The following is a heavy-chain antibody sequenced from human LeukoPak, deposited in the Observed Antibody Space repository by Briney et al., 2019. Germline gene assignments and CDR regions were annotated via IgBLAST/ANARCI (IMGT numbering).Heavy chain of an antibody. D-gene: IGHD3-10*01. V-gene: IGHV1-46*01. CDR1: GYTFTSYY. J-gene: IGHJ5*02. CDR3: ARFFVPGFGELSQPKVNWFDP. Sequence: GASVKVSCKASGYTFTSYYMHWVRQAPGQGLEWMGIINPSGGSTSYAQKFQGRVTMTRDTSTSTVYMELSSLRSEDTAVYYCARFFVPGFGELSQPKVNWFDPWGQGTLVTVSS. CDR2: INPSGGST.